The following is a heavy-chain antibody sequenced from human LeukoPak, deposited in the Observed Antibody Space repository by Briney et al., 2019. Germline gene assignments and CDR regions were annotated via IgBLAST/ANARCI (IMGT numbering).Heavy chain of an antibody. D-gene: IGHD6-19*01. CDR3: TAVAGSYYYYYMDV. CDR2: IRSKAYGGTT. CDR1: GFIFNNYG. J-gene: IGHJ6*03. Sequence: GGSLRLSCAASGFIFNNYGLIWVRQAPGKGLEWVGFIRSKAYGGTTEYAASVKGRFTISRDDSKSIAYLQMNSLKTEDTAVYYCTAVAGSYYYYYMDVWGKGTTVTVSS. V-gene: IGHV3-49*04.